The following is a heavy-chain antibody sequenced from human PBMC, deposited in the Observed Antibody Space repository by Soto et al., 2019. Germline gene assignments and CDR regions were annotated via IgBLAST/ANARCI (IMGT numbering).Heavy chain of an antibody. CDR2: ISYDGSNK. CDR1: GFTFSSYA. Sequence: QVQLVESGGGVVQPGRSLRLSCAASGFTFSSYAMHWVRQAPGKGLEWVAVISYDGSNKYYADSVKGRFTISRDNSKNQLYRQMNSLRAEDTAVYYCARASGDGDSFFDYWGQGTLVTVSS. CDR3: ARASGDGDSFFDY. D-gene: IGHD4-17*01. J-gene: IGHJ4*02. V-gene: IGHV3-30-3*01.